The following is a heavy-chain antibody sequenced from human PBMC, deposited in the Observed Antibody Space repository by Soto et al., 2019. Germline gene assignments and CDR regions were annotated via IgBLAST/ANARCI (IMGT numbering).Heavy chain of an antibody. J-gene: IGHJ4*02. CDR2: INPSGSSI. CDR3: AKAESSAYYSISDS. CDR1: GYTFTIYY. D-gene: IGHD3-22*01. Sequence: ASVNVYCKAAGYTFTIYYMHWVRQAPGQGLEWMGIINPSGSSIDYADSVKGRFTISRDNSKNTLYLQMISLRVEDTALYYCAKAESSAYYSISDSWGLGILVTV. V-gene: IGHV1-46*04.